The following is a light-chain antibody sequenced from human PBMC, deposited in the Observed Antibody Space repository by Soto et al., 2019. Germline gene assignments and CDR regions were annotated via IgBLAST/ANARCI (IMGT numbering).Light chain of an antibody. J-gene: IGKJ1*01. CDR2: AAS. CDR1: QGIGSY. Sequence: ALRMTQSPSSFSASTGDRVTITCRASQGIGSYLAWYQQKPGEAPKLLIYAASTLQSGVPSRFSGSGSGTDFTLTISSLQSEDFATYYCQQYYNQWTFGQGTKVEI. CDR3: QQYYNQWT. V-gene: IGKV1-8*01.